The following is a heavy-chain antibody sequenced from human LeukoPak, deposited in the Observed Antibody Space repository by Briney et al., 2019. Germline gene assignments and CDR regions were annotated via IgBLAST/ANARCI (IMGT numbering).Heavy chain of an antibody. CDR2: IYYSGST. Sequence: SETLSLTCTASGYSISSGYYWGWIRQPPGKGLEWIGSIYYSGSTYYNPSLKSRVTISVDTSKNQFSLKLSSVTAADTAVYYCAREVWGIVVVPAAGGFDPWGQGTLVTVSS. J-gene: IGHJ5*02. D-gene: IGHD2-2*01. CDR1: GYSISSGYY. V-gene: IGHV4-38-2*02. CDR3: AREVWGIVVVPAAGGFDP.